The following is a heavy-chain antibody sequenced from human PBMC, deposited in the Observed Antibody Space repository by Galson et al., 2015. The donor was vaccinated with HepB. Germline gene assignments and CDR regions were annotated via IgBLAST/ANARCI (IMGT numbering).Heavy chain of an antibody. D-gene: IGHD1-26*01. V-gene: IGHV3-23*01. CDR2: ISGSGGST. CDR1: GFTFSSYA. CDR3: AKDDRAKAGGSYLFDY. J-gene: IGHJ4*02. Sequence: SLRLSCAASGFTFSSYAMSWVRQAPGKGLEWVSAISGSGGSTYYADSVKGRFTISRDNSKNTLYLQMNSLRAEDTAVYYCAKDDRAKAGGSYLFDYWGQGTLVTVSS.